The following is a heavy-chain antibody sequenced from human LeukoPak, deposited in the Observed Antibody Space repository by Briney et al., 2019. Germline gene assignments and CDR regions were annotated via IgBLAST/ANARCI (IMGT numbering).Heavy chain of an antibody. CDR2: IYSAGST. J-gene: IGHJ4*02. Sequence: GGSLRLSCAASGFTVSSNYMSWVRQAPGKELEWVSIIYSAGSTYYADSVQGRFTISRDNSKNTLYLQINSLRAEDTALYYCARTAVGTETDYFDYWGQGTLVTVSS. CDR3: ARTAVGTETDYFDY. CDR1: GFTVSSNY. V-gene: IGHV3-53*01. D-gene: IGHD4-23*01.